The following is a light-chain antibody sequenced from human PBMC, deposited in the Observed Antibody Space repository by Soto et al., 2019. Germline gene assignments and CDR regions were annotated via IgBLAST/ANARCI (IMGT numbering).Light chain of an antibody. CDR1: QSLSSTY. Sequence: EIVLTQSPGTLSLSPGERATLSCRASQSLSSTYLAWYQQKPGQAPRVLIYGASSRATGIPDRFSGSGSGHDFTFTITRLEPDDFAIYYCQQYGSSPLTFGGGTRVEIK. CDR2: GAS. J-gene: IGKJ4*01. CDR3: QQYGSSPLT. V-gene: IGKV3-20*01.